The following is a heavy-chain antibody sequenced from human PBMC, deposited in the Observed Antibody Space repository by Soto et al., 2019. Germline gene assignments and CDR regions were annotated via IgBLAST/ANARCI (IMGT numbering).Heavy chain of an antibody. CDR2: IYYTGST. CDR1: GGSVSSGSYY. CDR3: ARGSRERITIFGVVIFDY. D-gene: IGHD3-3*01. Sequence: PSETLSRTCTVSGGSVSSGSYYWSWIRQPPGKGLEWIGYIYYTGSTNYSPSLNSRVTISVDRSKNQVFLNLRSVTAADSALYYCARGSRERITIFGVVIFDYWGQGTLVTVSS. V-gene: IGHV4-61*01. J-gene: IGHJ4*02.